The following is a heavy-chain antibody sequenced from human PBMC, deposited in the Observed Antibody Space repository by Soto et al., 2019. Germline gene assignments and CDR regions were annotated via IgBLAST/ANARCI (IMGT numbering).Heavy chain of an antibody. V-gene: IGHV3-15*01. CDR2: IKSKSDGGTT. D-gene: IGHD2-15*01. CDR1: GFTFSDAW. CDR3: TTDLWRIAVVVGSTGYFNS. Sequence: GGSLRLSCAASGFTFSDAWMSWVRQAPGKGLDWVGRIKSKSDGGTTEYAAPVRGRFTISRDDSKNTLYLQMNSLKTEDTAVYYCTTDLWRIAVVVGSTGYFNSWGQGTPVTVSS. J-gene: IGHJ4*02.